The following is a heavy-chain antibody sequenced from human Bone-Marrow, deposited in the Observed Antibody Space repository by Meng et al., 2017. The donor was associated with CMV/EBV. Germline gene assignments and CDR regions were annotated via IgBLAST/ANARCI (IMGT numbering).Heavy chain of an antibody. J-gene: IGHJ6*02. V-gene: IGHV1-2*02. CDR3: ARTGYCSSTSCYTGDEDYYYYGMDV. Sequence: ASVKVSCKASGYTFTSYGISWVRQAPGQGLEWMGWINPNSGGTNYAQKFQGRVTMTRDTSISTAYMELSRLRSDDTAVYYCARTGYCSSTSCYTGDEDYYYYGMDVWGQGTTVTVSS. CDR1: GYTFTSYG. D-gene: IGHD2-2*01. CDR2: INPNSGGT.